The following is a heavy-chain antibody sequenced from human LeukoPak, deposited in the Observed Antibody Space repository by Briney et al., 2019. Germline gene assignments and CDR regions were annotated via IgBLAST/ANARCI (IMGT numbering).Heavy chain of an antibody. V-gene: IGHV3-7*01. D-gene: IGHD2-15*01. Sequence: PGGSLRLSCAASGFTFSSFWMSWVRQSPGTGLQWVANIKVDGSDKYYVDSVKGRFTISRDNARNSVYLQMDRLRAEDTAVYYCEKYDGGFSFDYWGQGVLVTVSS. CDR1: GFTFSSFW. CDR2: IKVDGSDK. CDR3: EKYDGGFSFDY. J-gene: IGHJ4*02.